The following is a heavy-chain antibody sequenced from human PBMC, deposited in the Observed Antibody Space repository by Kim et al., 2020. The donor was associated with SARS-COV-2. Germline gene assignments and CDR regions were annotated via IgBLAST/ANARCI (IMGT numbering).Heavy chain of an antibody. J-gene: IGHJ4*02. CDR3: AKAVGYYDILTGCDY. D-gene: IGHD3-9*01. CDR2: ISGSGGST. V-gene: IGHV3-23*01. Sequence: GGSLRLSCAASGFTFSSYAMSWVRQAPGKGLEWVSAISGSGGSTYYADSVKGRFTISRDNSKNTLYLQMNSLRAEDTAVYYCAKAVGYYDILTGCDYWGQGTLVTVSS. CDR1: GFTFSSYA.